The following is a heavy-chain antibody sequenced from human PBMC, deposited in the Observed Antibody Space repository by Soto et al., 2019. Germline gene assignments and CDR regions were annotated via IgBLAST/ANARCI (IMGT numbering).Heavy chain of an antibody. Sequence: PGGSLRLSCAASGFTFSDYYMSWIRQAPGKGLEWVSYISSSSGYTNYADSVKGRFTISRDNAKNSLYLQMNSLRAEDTAVYYCATEGRGLKPGTLDYWGQGTLVTVSS. D-gene: IGHD6-13*01. CDR1: GFTFSDYY. CDR3: ATEGRGLKPGTLDY. CDR2: ISSSSGYT. V-gene: IGHV3-11*06. J-gene: IGHJ4*02.